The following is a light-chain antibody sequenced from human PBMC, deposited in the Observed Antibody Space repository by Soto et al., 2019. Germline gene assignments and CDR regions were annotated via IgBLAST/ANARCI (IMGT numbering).Light chain of an antibody. CDR2: GAS. CDR3: QQYGSPPET. Sequence: EIVWTQSPGTLSLSPGERATLSCRASQSVSSNYLAWYQQKPGQAPRLLIYGASTRATGIPDRFSGSGSGTDFTLTISRLEPEDLAVYYCQQYGSPPETFGQGTKVDIK. CDR1: QSVSSNY. V-gene: IGKV3-20*01. J-gene: IGKJ1*01.